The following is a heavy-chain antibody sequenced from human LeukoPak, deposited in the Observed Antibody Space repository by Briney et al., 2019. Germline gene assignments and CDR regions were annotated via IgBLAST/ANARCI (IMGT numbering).Heavy chain of an antibody. J-gene: IGHJ4*02. Sequence: SETLSLTCTVSGGPISSYYWGWIRQPPGKGLEWIGSIYYSGSTYYNPSLKSRVTISVDTSKNQFSLKLSSVTAADTAVYYCATQQGGFDYWGQGTLVTVSS. D-gene: IGHD3-16*01. CDR1: GGPISSYY. CDR3: ATQQGGFDY. V-gene: IGHV4-39*07. CDR2: IYYSGST.